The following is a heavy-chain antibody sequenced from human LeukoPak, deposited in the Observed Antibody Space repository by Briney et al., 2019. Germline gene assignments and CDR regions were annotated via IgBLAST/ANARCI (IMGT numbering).Heavy chain of an antibody. CDR2: IKFDGNEK. Sequence: PGGSLRLSCTASGFSFSRYWLSWVRQAPGKGLEWVANIKFDGNEKYYVDSVKGRFTISRDNAKNSLYLQMNSLRAEDTAVYYCARITMVRGVIGPDAFDIWGQGTMVTVSS. CDR3: ARITMVRGVIGPDAFDI. J-gene: IGHJ3*02. D-gene: IGHD3-10*01. V-gene: IGHV3-7*01. CDR1: GFSFSRYW.